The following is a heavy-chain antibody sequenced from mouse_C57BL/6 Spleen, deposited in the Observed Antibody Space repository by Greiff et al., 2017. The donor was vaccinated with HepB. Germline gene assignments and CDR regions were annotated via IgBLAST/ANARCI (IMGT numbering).Heavy chain of an antibody. CDR1: GYTFTSYW. CDR2: INPSSGYT. Sequence: VQLQQSGAELAKPGASVKLSCKASGYTFTSYWMHWVKQRPGQGLEWIGYINPSSGYTKYNQKVKDKATLTADKSSSTAYMQLSSLTYEDSAVYYCALYYRNDGGFAYWGQGTLVTVSA. V-gene: IGHV1-7*01. D-gene: IGHD2-14*01. J-gene: IGHJ3*01. CDR3: ALYYRNDGGFAY.